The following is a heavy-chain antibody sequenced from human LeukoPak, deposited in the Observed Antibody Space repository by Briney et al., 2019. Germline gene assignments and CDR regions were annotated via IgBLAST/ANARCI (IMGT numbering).Heavy chain of an antibody. D-gene: IGHD3-10*01. Sequence: SETLSLTCAVYGGSFSGYYWSWIRQPPGKGLEWIGEINHSGSTNYNPSLKSRVTISVDTSKNQFSLKLGSVTAADTAVYYCARGHYFVDYWGQGTLVTVSS. CDR2: INHSGST. CDR3: ARGHYFVDY. V-gene: IGHV4-34*01. J-gene: IGHJ4*02. CDR1: GGSFSGYY.